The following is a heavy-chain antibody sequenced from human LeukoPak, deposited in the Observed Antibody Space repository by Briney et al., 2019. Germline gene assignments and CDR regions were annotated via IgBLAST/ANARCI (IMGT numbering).Heavy chain of an antibody. CDR1: GYTFTSYG. CDR3: ARGPITTRSHFDY. V-gene: IGHV1-69*13. J-gene: IGHJ4*02. D-gene: IGHD3-22*01. Sequence: SVKVSCKASGYTFTSYGISWVRQAPGQGLEWMGGIIPIFATANYAQKFQGRVTITADESTSTAYMELSSLRSEDTAVYYCARGPITTRSHFDYWGQGTLVTVSS. CDR2: IIPIFATA.